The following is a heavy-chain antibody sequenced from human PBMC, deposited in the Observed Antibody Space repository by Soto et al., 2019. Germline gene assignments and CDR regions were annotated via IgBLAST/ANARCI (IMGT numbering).Heavy chain of an antibody. D-gene: IGHD6-19*01. CDR1: GFTFSSFA. V-gene: IGHV3-23*01. Sequence: EVQLLESGGGLVQPGGSLRLSCAASGFTFSSFAMSWVRQVPGKGLELVAAISGDAGNPYYPNAVKGHFTISRDNTKNTPYLQRNSLRAEDAAVYYCTKTSSGWADSFDYWGQGTLVTASS. CDR3: TKTSSGWADSFDY. J-gene: IGHJ4*02. CDR2: ISGDAGNP.